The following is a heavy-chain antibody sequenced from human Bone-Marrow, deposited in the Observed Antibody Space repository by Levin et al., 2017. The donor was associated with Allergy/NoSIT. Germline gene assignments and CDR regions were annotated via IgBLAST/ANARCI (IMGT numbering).Heavy chain of an antibody. Sequence: ESLKISCAVYGGSLSGYSWNWIRQPPGKGLEWIGEINPSGTTTYSPSLKSRVAISLDMSRNEFSLELTSVTAADTAVYYCTRASLSVRGSLAVPYYFDYWGQGTLVTVSS. CDR1: GGSLSGYS. J-gene: IGHJ4*01. D-gene: IGHD3-10*02. V-gene: IGHV4-34*01. CDR3: TRASLSVRGSLAVPYYFDY. CDR2: INPSGTT.